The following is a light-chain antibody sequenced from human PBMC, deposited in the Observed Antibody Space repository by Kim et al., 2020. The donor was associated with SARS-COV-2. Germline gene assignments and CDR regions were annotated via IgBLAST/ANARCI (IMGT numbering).Light chain of an antibody. Sequence: CTLSSGYTDSGVGWYHQRPGKGPRFVMRVGTAGIVGSNGDGIPDRFSVLGSGLNRYLAIKNIQEEDEGDYYCGADHGSGSNFVWVFGGGTQLTVL. CDR2: VGTAGIVG. CDR1: SGYTDSG. V-gene: IGLV9-49*01. J-gene: IGLJ3*02. CDR3: GADHGSGSNFVWV.